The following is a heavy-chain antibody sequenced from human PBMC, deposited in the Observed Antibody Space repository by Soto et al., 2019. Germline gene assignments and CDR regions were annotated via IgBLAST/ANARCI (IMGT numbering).Heavy chain of an antibody. CDR3: ATWRTYSGSYCFDY. CDR1: GGTFKTYT. J-gene: IGHJ4*02. V-gene: IGHV1-69*06. CDR2: SIPMYDSA. D-gene: IGHD1-26*01. Sequence: QVQLVQSGAELKKPGSSVNVSCAASGGTFKTYTINWVRQAPGQGLEWIGQSIPMYDSANYAQRFPGRVTFSADKSTNIAYMELSGLRSEDTALYYCATWRTYSGSYCFDYWGQGTLVSVSS.